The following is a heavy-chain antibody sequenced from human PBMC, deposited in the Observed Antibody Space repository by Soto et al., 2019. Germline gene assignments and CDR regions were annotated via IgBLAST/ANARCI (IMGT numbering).Heavy chain of an antibody. D-gene: IGHD4-4*01. Sequence: PSETLSLTCTVSGGSMSSNYWSWIRQSPAKGLEWIGFVYYGGTNYNPSFESRVTMSVDTPKEQFSLELSDVTAADTAVYYCVSYRGAFYFDHWGQGTLVTVSS. CDR1: GGSMSSNY. V-gene: IGHV4-59*01. CDR3: VSYRGAFYFDH. CDR2: VYYGGT. J-gene: IGHJ4*02.